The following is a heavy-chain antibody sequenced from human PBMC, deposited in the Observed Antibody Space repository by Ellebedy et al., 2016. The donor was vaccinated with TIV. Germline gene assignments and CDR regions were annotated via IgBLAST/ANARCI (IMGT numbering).Heavy chain of an antibody. D-gene: IGHD4-23*01. CDR3: ARDRWPYFFDY. V-gene: IGHV3-30*02. CDR2: IRTDGSNK. Sequence: GESLKISCVASGFSFSSYGMHWVRQAPGKGLEWVAFIRTDGSNKFYTESVEGRFTISRDNVKNIVHLQTNSLRAEDTAVYYCARDRWPYFFDYWGQGTLVTVSS. CDR1: GFSFSSYG. J-gene: IGHJ4*02.